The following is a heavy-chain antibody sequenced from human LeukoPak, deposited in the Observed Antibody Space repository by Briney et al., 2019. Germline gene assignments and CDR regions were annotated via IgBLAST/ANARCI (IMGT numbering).Heavy chain of an antibody. CDR2: ISGSGGST. D-gene: IGHD6-19*01. Sequence: GGSLRLSCAASGFTFSSYAMSWVRQAPGKGLEWVSGISGSGGSTYYADSVKGRFTISRDNSKNTLYLQMNSPRAEDTAVYYCAKAPTSSGWYIDYWGQGTLVTVSS. CDR1: GFTFSSYA. J-gene: IGHJ4*02. V-gene: IGHV3-23*01. CDR3: AKAPTSSGWYIDY.